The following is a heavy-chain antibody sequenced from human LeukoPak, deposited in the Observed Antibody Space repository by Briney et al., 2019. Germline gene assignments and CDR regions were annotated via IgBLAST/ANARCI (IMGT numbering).Heavy chain of an antibody. D-gene: IGHD3-10*01. J-gene: IGHJ4*02. Sequence: SETLSLTCTVSGGSISSGSYYWSWIRQPPGKGLEWIGYIYYSGSTNYNPSLKSRVTISVDTSKNQFSLKLSSVTAAGTAVYYCARDFGGYGSGSYLAFDYWGQGTLVTVSS. CDR3: ARDFGGYGSGSYLAFDY. CDR1: GGSISSGSYY. CDR2: IYYSGST. V-gene: IGHV4-61*01.